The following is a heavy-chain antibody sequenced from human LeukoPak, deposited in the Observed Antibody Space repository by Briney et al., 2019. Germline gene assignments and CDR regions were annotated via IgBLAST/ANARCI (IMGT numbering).Heavy chain of an antibody. J-gene: IGHJ4*02. CDR2: IHYSGTPT. CDR3: AAGGDDAKAGY. CDR1: GASITSGRYY. D-gene: IGHD3-16*01. Sequence: SETLSLTCSVYGASITSGRYYWGWMRQAPGKGLERIGTIHYSGTPTFYNPSLESRVSLFSDTSRNDFSLRLRSVTAADTAVYYCAAGGDDAKAGYWGQGTLVTVSS. V-gene: IGHV4-39*02.